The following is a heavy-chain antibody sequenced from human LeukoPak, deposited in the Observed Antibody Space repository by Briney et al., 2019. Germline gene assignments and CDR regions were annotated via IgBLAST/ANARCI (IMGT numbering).Heavy chain of an antibody. J-gene: IGHJ5*02. V-gene: IGHV4-59*01. CDR3: AKLLSGYCSRTSCLNWFDP. CDR1: GGSITSYY. D-gene: IGHD2-2*01. CDR2: MYYSGTT. Sequence: PSETLSLTCTVSGGSITSYYRSWIRQSPGKGLEWIGFMYYSGTTNYNPSLKSRVTISLGMSKNQFSLKLSSVTAADTAVYYCAKLLSGYCSRTSCLNWFDPWGQGTLVTVSS.